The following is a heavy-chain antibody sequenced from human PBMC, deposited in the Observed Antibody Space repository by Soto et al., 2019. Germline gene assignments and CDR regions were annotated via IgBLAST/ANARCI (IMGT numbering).Heavy chain of an antibody. Sequence: GGSLRLSCAASGFTFSSYAMRWVRQAPGKGLEWVSSISGSGGTAIYADSVKGRFIISRDNSKDTLSLQMNSLRAEDTAVYYCAKGGTGSYFYSMDVWGKGTTVTVSS. CDR2: ISGSGGTA. CDR1: GFTFSSYA. V-gene: IGHV3-23*01. J-gene: IGHJ6*03. D-gene: IGHD1-1*01. CDR3: AKGGTGSYFYSMDV.